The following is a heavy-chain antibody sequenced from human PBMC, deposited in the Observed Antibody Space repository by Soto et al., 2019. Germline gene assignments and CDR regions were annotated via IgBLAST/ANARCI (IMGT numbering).Heavy chain of an antibody. CDR2: IKSKTDGGTT. CDR3: TTLLGITGTTPYGPTFDI. D-gene: IGHD1-20*01. CDR1: GFTFSNAW. V-gene: IGHV3-15*01. Sequence: GGSLRLSCAASGFTFSNAWMSWVRQAPGKGLEWVGRIKSKTDGGTTDYAAPVKGRFTISRDDSKNTLYLQMNSLKTEDTAVYYCTTLLGITGTTPYGPTFDIWGQGTMVTVSS. J-gene: IGHJ3*02.